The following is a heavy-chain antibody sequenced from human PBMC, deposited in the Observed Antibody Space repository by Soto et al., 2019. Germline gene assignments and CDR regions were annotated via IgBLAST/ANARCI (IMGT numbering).Heavy chain of an antibody. Sequence: PGVSLRLSCATSGFTCGSYAISWVRQAPGKGLEWVSTISGKGGSTYYADSVKGRFTISRDNSKNTLYLQMNSLRAEDTAVYNCAKMTLVPAATHFDYWGQGTLVTVSS. V-gene: IGHV3-23*01. CDR3: AKMTLVPAATHFDY. D-gene: IGHD2-2*01. CDR1: GFTCGSYA. CDR2: ISGKGGST. J-gene: IGHJ4*02.